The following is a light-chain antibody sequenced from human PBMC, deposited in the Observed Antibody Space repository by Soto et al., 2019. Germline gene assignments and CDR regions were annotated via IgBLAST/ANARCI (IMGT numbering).Light chain of an antibody. Sequence: QSVLTQQPSVSAAPGQKVTISCSGSSSNIGHNYVSWDQYLPVTAPRLLILANNKLRSGIPDRFSGSKSGPSATLTITELQTVDEAEYYCETCALRLNINWVFGGGTKLTVL. CDR2: ANN. CDR1: SSNIGHNY. CDR3: ETCALRLNINWV. J-gene: IGLJ3*02. V-gene: IGLV1-51*02.